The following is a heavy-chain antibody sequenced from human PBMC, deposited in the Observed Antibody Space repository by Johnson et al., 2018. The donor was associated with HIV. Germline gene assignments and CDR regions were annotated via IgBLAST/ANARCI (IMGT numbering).Heavy chain of an antibody. CDR3: ARDLGWFSGFDI. V-gene: IGHV3-13*01. Sequence: MQLVESGGGLVKPGGSLRLSCAASGFTFSSYDMHWVRQAPGKGLEWVSGIGTAGDTNYPGSVKGRFTISRDNAKNSLYLQMNSLRAEDTAFYYCARDLGWFSGFDIWGPGTMVTVSS. CDR2: IGTAGDT. D-gene: IGHD3-3*01. CDR1: GFTFSSYD. J-gene: IGHJ3*02.